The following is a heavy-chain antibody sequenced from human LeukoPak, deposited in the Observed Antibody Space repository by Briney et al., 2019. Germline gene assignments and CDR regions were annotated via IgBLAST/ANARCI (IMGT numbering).Heavy chain of an antibody. V-gene: IGHV3-21*04. CDR1: GFTLSSHS. J-gene: IGHJ4*02. Sequence: GGSLRLSCAASGFTLSSHSMNWVRQAPGKGLEWVSSISSSSSYIYYADSVKGRFTISRDNAKNSLYLQMNSLRAEDTALYYCAKAISIAVDYYFDYWGQGTLVTVSS. CDR2: ISSSSSYI. CDR3: AKAISIAVDYYFDY. D-gene: IGHD6-19*01.